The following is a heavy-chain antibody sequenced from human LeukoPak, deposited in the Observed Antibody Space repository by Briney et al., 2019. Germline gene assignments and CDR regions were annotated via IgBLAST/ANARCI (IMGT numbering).Heavy chain of an antibody. D-gene: IGHD2-2*01. Sequence: GASVKVSCKASGYTFTGYYMHWVRQAPGQGLEWMGWINPNSGGTNYAQKFQGRVTMTRDTSISTAYMELSRLRSDDTAVYYCARAQSSGRDQDFDYWGQGTLVTVSS. J-gene: IGHJ4*02. V-gene: IGHV1-2*02. CDR1: GYTFTGYY. CDR3: ARAQSSGRDQDFDY. CDR2: INPNSGGT.